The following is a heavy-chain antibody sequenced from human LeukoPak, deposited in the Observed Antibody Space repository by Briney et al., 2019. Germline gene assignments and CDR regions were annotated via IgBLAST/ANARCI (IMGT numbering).Heavy chain of an antibody. CDR2: ISSSTSYV. CDR1: GFTFSSYT. CDR3: ARAVAAAGTRYYYYYMDV. Sequence: GGSLRLSCAASGFTFSSYTMNWVRQAAGKGLEWVSSISSSTSYVYYADSVKGRFTISRDNAKNTLYLQMNSLRAEDTAVYYCARAVAAAGTRYYYYYMDVWGKGTTVTISS. D-gene: IGHD6-13*01. J-gene: IGHJ6*03. V-gene: IGHV3-21*01.